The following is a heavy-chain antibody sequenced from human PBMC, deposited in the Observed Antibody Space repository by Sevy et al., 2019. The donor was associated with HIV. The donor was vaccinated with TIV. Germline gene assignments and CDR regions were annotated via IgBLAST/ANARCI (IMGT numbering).Heavy chain of an antibody. V-gene: IGHV1-8*01. CDR2: MTLNNGYT. D-gene: IGHD3-10*01. Sequence: ASVKVSCKASGDTFTNYDINWVRQAPGQGLEWMGWMTLNNGYTGFAQKFQGRVTMTMNTSISTAYMGLSNLRSEDTAVYYCARGGFIAFDPWGQGTLVTVSS. J-gene: IGHJ5*02. CDR1: GDTFTNYD. CDR3: ARGGFIAFDP.